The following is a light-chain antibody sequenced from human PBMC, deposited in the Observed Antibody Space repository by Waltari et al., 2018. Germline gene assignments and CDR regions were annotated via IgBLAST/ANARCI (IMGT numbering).Light chain of an antibody. CDR2: GKN. Sequence: SSELTQDPAVSVALGQTVRITCQGDSLRSYYASSYQQKPGQAPVLVIYGKNNRPSGIPDRFSGSSSGNTASLTITGAQAEDEADYYCNSRDSSGNHLVVFGGGTKLTVL. V-gene: IGLV3-19*01. CDR1: SLRSYY. J-gene: IGLJ2*01. CDR3: NSRDSSGNHLVV.